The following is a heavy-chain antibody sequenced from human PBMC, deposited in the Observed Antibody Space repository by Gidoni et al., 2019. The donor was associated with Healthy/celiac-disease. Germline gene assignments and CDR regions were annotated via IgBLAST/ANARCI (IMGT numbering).Heavy chain of an antibody. D-gene: IGHD7-27*01. CDR3: ASQSHWGPGVFDP. CDR1: GGSFSGYY. CDR2: INHSGST. V-gene: IGHV4-34*01. Sequence: QVQLQQWGAGLLKPSETLSLTCAVYGGSFSGYYWSWIRQPPGKGLEWIGEINHSGSTNYNPSLKSRVTISVDTSKNQFSLKLSSVTAADTAVYYCASQSHWGPGVFDPWGQGTLVTVSS. J-gene: IGHJ5*02.